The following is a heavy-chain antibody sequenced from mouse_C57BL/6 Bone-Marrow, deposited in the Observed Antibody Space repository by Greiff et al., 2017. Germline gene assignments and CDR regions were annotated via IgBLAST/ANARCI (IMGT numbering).Heavy chain of an antibody. CDR1: GYTFTGYW. J-gene: IGHJ3*01. V-gene: IGHV1-9*01. D-gene: IGHD2-2*01. CDR2: ILPGSGST. CDR3: ARERGGYDDGFAY. Sequence: QVQLQQSGAELMKPGASVKLSCKATGYTFTGYWIEWVKQRPGHGLEWIGEILPGSGSTNYNQKFKGKATFTADTSSNTASLQLSSLTTEDSAIYYCARERGGYDDGFAYWGQGTLVTVSA.